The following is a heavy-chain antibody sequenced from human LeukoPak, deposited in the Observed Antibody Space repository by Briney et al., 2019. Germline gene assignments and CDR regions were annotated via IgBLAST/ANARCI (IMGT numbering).Heavy chain of an antibody. CDR3: ARDQGWPGYFDY. V-gene: IGHV3-30*04. CDR1: GFTFSSYA. CDR2: ISYDGSNK. J-gene: IGHJ4*02. D-gene: IGHD6-19*01. Sequence: PGGSLRLSCPASGFTFSSYAMHSVRQAPGKGLGWVAVISYDGSNKYYADSVKGRFTISGDNSKNTLYLQMNSLRAEDTAVYYCARDQGWPGYFDYWGQGTLVTVSS.